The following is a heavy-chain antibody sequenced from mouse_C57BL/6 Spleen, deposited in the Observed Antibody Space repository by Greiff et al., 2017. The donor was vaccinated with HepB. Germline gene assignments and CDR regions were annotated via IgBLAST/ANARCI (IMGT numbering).Heavy chain of an antibody. J-gene: IGHJ3*01. D-gene: IGHD1-1*01. V-gene: IGHV1-42*01. Sequence: VHVKQSGPELVKPGASVKISCKASGYSFTGYYMNWVKQSPEKSLEWIGEINPSTGGTTYNQKFKAKATLTVDKSSSTAYMQLKSLTSEDSAVYYCARGTTVEAWFAYWGQGTLVTVSA. CDR1: GYSFTGYY. CDR2: INPSTGGT. CDR3: ARGTTVEAWFAY.